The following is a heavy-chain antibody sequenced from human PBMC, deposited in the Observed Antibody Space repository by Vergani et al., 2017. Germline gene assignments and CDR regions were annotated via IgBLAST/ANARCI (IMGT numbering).Heavy chain of an antibody. V-gene: IGHV3-9*01. Sequence: EVQLVESGGGLVQPGRSLRLSCAASGFTFDDYAMHWVRQAPGKGLEWVSGISLNSGSIGYADSVKGRFTISRDNAKNSLYLHMNSLRADDTALYYCAKDQVIGYCSSTSCIGGFDYWGQGTLVTVSS. CDR2: ISLNSGSI. CDR3: AKDQVIGYCSSTSCIGGFDY. J-gene: IGHJ4*02. CDR1: GFTFDDYA. D-gene: IGHD2-2*01.